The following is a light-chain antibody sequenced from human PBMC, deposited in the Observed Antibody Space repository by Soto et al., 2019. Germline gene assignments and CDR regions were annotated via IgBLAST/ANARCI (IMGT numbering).Light chain of an antibody. CDR3: QQRSNWPVT. V-gene: IGKV3-11*01. CDR1: QSVSSY. Sequence: EIVLTQSPATLSWSPGERATLSCRASQSVSSYLAWYQQKPGQAPRLLIYDASSRATGIPARFSGSGSGTAFTLTLSSLEPEDFAVYYCQQRSNWPVTFGQGTKVEIK. CDR2: DAS. J-gene: IGKJ1*01.